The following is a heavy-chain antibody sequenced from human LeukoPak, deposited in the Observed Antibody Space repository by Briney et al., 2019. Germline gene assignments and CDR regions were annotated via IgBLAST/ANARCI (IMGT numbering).Heavy chain of an antibody. CDR2: IGTSADT. V-gene: IGHV3-23*01. CDR3: ARNLPGNYFDL. J-gene: IGHJ2*01. Sequence: GGPLRLSCTASGFPFINYAMSWVRQAPGKGLEWVSIIGTSADTYYADSVKGRFTISRDNPKDTQYLQMNSLRAEDTAIYYCARNLPGNYFDLWGRGTVVTVSS. CDR1: GFPFINYA.